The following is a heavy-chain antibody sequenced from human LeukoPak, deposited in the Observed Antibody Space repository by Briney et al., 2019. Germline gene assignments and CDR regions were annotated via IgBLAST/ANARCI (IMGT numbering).Heavy chain of an antibody. CDR2: ISGSGVDT. CDR1: GFTFSSYA. Sequence: GGSLRLSCAASGFTFSSYAMSWVRQAPGKGLQWVSAISGSGVDTFYADSVKGRFTISRDNSKNTLYLQVDSLTAEDTAVYYCAKAYYYGSGSYYKTFDYWGQGTLVTVSS. V-gene: IGHV3-23*01. D-gene: IGHD3-10*01. CDR3: AKAYYYGSGSYYKTFDY. J-gene: IGHJ4*02.